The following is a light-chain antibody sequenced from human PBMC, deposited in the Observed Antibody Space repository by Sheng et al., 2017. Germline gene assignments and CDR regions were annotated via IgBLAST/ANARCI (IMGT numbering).Light chain of an antibody. CDR1: QNVFNNY. Sequence: EIVLTQSPGTLSLSPGERATLSCRASQNVFNNYLAWYQQKPGQAPRLLIYGASTRATGIPARFSGSGSGTEFTLTISSLEPEDFAVYYCQQRYNWPLTFGGGTKVKIK. J-gene: IGKJ4*01. CDR3: QQRYNWPLT. CDR2: GAS. V-gene: IGKV3-11*01.